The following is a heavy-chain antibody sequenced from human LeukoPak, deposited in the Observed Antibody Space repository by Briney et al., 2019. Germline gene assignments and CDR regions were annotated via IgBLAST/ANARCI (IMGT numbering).Heavy chain of an antibody. Sequence: QPGGSLRLSCAASGFTFSNYWMSWVRQAQGKGLEGVANIKQDGSEKHYVDSVKGRFTISRDNAKNSLFLQMNSLRAEDTAVYYCARGYSSGWLGEIGYWGQGTLVTVSS. CDR1: GFTFSNYW. CDR2: IKQDGSEK. D-gene: IGHD6-19*01. CDR3: ARGYSSGWLGEIGY. J-gene: IGHJ4*02. V-gene: IGHV3-7*01.